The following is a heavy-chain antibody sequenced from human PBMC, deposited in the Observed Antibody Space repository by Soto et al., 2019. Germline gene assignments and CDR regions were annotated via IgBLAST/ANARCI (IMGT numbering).Heavy chain of an antibody. J-gene: IGHJ4*02. Sequence: SVNVSCKASGGTFNNYVINWVRQAPGQGLEWMAGIIPIFGTANYAQKFQGRVMITADKSTSTAYMELNSLRSEDTAVYYCAGLCDGNNRLGQCDFWGQGTPVTVSS. CDR2: IIPIFGTA. D-gene: IGHD2-21*01. CDR1: GGTFNNYV. V-gene: IGHV1-69*06. CDR3: AGLCDGNNRLGQCDF.